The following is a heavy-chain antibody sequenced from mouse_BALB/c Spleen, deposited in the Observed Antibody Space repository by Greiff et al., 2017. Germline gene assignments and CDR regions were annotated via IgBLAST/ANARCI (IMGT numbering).Heavy chain of an antibody. D-gene: IGHD1-1*01. CDR1: GFNIKDYY. V-gene: IGHV14-4*02. Sequence: VQLQQSGAELVRSGASVKLSCTASGFNIKDYYMHWVKQRPEQGLEWIGWIDPENGDTEYAPKFQGKATMTADTSSNTAYLQLSSLTSEDTAVYYCNAYYGSRGDYWGQGTTLTVSS. CDR3: NAYYGSRGDY. J-gene: IGHJ2*01. CDR2: IDPENGDT.